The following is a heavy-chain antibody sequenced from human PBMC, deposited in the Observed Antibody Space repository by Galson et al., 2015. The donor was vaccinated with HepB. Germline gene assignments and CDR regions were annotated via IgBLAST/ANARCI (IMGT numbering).Heavy chain of an antibody. D-gene: IGHD7-27*01. CDR1: GFAFETHA. CDR2: ISYDGSNR. V-gene: IGHV3-30*04. CDR3: AREPWGYGFFDS. J-gene: IGHJ4*02. Sequence: SLRLSCAASGFAFETHAVHWVRQAPGRGLEWVAFISYDGSNRHYADSVRGRFTISRDNSRDILYLQMNSLRTDDTAIYYCAREPWGYGFFDSWGQGTLVTVSS.